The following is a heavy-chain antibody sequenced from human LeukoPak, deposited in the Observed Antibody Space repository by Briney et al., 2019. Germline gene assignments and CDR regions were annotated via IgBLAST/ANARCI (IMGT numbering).Heavy chain of an antibody. V-gene: IGHV3-64*01. CDR3: ARDLLAAAGRAYYYYGMDV. CDR2: ISSNGGST. Sequence: GGSLRLSCAASGFTFSSYAMHWVRQAPGKGLEYVSAISSNGGSTYYANSVKGRVTISRDNSKNTSYLQMGSLRAEDMAVYYCARDLLAAAGRAYYYYGMDVWEQGTTVTVSS. J-gene: IGHJ6*01. D-gene: IGHD6-13*01. CDR1: GFTFSSYA.